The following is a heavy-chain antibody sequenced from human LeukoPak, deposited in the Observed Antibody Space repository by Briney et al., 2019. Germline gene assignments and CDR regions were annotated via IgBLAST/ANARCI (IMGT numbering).Heavy chain of an antibody. D-gene: IGHD6-13*01. Sequence: GRSLRLSCAASGFTFDDYAMHWVRQDPGKGLEWVSGISWNSGSIGYADSVKGRFTISRDNAKNSLYLQMNSLGAEDTALYYCAKGAAAAYYYYYGMDVWGQGTTVTVSS. CDR1: GFTFDDYA. J-gene: IGHJ6*02. CDR2: ISWNSGSI. CDR3: AKGAAAAYYYYYGMDV. V-gene: IGHV3-9*01.